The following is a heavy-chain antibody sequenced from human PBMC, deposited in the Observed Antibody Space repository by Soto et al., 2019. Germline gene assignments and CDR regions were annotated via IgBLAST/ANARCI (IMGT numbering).Heavy chain of an antibody. CDR3: ARDLSRSSAWFDS. CDR2: IIPNIGKK. Sequence: SVKVSCKASGGTFSSYTISWVRQAPGQGLEWMGRIIPNIGKKNFAQKLQGRVTMTTDTSTSTAYMELRSLRSDDTAVYYCARDLSRSSAWFDSWGQGTLVTVSS. CDR1: GGTFSSYT. V-gene: IGHV1-69*08. J-gene: IGHJ5*01. D-gene: IGHD6-6*01.